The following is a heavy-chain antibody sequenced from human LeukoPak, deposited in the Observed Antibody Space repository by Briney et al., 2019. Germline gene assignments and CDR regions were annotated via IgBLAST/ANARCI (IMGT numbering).Heavy chain of an antibody. CDR1: GYTFTGYY. Sequence: ASVKVSCKASGYTFTGYYIHWVRQAPGQGLEWMGWINPNSGATHYVQKFQGRVTITTDESTSTAYMELSSLRSEDTAVYYCARGYNWNYPGGEWTFDYWGQGTLVTVSS. J-gene: IGHJ4*02. D-gene: IGHD1-7*01. V-gene: IGHV1-2*02. CDR2: INPNSGAT. CDR3: ARGYNWNYPGGEWTFDY.